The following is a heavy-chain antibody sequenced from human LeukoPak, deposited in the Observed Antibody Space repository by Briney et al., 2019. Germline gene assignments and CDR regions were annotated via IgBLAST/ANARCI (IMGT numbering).Heavy chain of an antibody. V-gene: IGHV1-69*06. CDR2: IIPIFGTA. CDR3: ARDYYDSSGYQY. CDR1: GYTFTGYY. Sequence: ASVKVSCKASGYTFTGYYMHWVRQAPGQGLEWMGGIIPIFGTANYAQKFQGRVTITADKSTSTAYMELSSLRSEDTAVYYCARDYYDSSGYQYWGQGTLVTVSS. D-gene: IGHD3-22*01. J-gene: IGHJ4*02.